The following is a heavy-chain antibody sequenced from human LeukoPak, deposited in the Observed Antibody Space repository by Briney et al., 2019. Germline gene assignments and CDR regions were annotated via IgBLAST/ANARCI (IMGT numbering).Heavy chain of an antibody. J-gene: IGHJ4*02. CDR1: GYTFISYF. D-gene: IGHD2-21*02. CDR3: ARSGGDAIRPFDY. CDR2: INPSGGST. Sequence: GPVKVSCKASGYTFISYFIHWVRQAPGQGLEWMGIINPSGGSTRYAQKFQGRVTMTRDTSTSTVYMEMSSLRSEDTAVYYCARSGGDAIRPFDYWGQGTLVTVSS. V-gene: IGHV1-46*01.